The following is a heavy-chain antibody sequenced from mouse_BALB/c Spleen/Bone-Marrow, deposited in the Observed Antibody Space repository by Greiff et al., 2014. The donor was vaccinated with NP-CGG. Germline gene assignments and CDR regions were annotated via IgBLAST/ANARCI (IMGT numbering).Heavy chain of an antibody. CDR3: ARRYGCVDAMDY. CDR1: GITVSSYT. Sequence: EVKLMESGGGLVKPGESLKFSCAASGITVSSYTMSWVRQTPEKRLEWVASITGGGTTYYSDRVKGLFAISRDNARNILYLQVSSLRSEDTAIYYCARRYGCVDAMDYWGQGTSVTVSS. CDR2: ITGGGTT. D-gene: IGHD1-2*01. V-gene: IGHV5-6-5*01. J-gene: IGHJ4*01.